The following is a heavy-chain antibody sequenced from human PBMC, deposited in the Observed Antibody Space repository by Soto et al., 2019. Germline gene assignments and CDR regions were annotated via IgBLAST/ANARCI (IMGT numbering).Heavy chain of an antibody. D-gene: IGHD5-18*01. CDR1: GGSISSYY. J-gene: IGHJ5*02. V-gene: IGHV4-59*01. Sequence: SETLSLTCTVSGGSISSYYWSWIRQPPGKGLEWIGYIYYSGSTNYNPSLKSRVTTSVDTSKNQFSLKLSSVTAADTAVFFCAKDSGYNYVYFRWFDPWGQGTLVTVSS. CDR2: IYYSGST. CDR3: AKDSGYNYVYFRWFDP.